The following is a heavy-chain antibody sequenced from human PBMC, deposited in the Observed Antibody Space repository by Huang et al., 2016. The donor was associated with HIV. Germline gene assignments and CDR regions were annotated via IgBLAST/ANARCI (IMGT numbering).Heavy chain of an antibody. CDR2: TRCSGGNT. CDR3: AKVASGYDFSARGSDWFDP. V-gene: IGHV3-23*01. CDR1: AFTFRSYA. D-gene: IGHD5-12*01. Sequence: EMQLLESGGGLVQPGGSLRLSCAASAFTFRSYAMTWVRQAPGKGPEWVSATRCSGGNTDDADAVKGRFTISRDNSKNTLYLQMNSLRAEDTAVYYCAKVASGYDFSARGSDWFDPWGQGTLVSVSS. J-gene: IGHJ5*02.